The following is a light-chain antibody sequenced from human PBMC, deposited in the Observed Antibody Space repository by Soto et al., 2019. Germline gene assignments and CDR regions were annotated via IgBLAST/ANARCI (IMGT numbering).Light chain of an antibody. Sequence: EFVLTHSPATLSLSPGDRATLSCRASQSVSGYLAWYQYKPGQAPRLLIYDASNRVTGIPARFSGSGFGTDFTLTISSLEPEDFAVYYCQQRADWPTFGPGTRVDLK. CDR1: QSVSGY. CDR2: DAS. V-gene: IGKV3-11*01. CDR3: QQRADWPT. J-gene: IGKJ3*01.